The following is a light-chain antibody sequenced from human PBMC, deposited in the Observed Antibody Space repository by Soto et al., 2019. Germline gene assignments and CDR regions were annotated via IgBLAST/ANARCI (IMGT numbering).Light chain of an antibody. CDR2: GAS. CDR1: QSASTN. V-gene: IGKV3-15*01. J-gene: IGKJ1*01. CDR3: QHYNNWPAWT. Sequence: EIVMTQSPATLSVSPGERATLSCRASQSASTNLAWYQQKPGQAPRLLIYGASTRATGIPARFSGSGSGTXXXXXXSXXXSEDFAVYYCQHYNNWPAWTFGQGTKVEIK.